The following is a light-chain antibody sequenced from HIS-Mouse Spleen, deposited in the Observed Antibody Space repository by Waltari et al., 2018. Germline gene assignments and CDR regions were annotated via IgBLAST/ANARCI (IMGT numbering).Light chain of an antibody. Sequence: SYELTQPPSVPVSPGQTARITSSGDALPKKTADWYQQKSGPAPVLVIYEDSKRPSGIPERFSGSSSGTMATLTISGAQVEDEADYYCYSTDSSGNHRVFGGGTKLTVL. CDR3: YSTDSSGNHRV. V-gene: IGLV3-10*01. J-gene: IGLJ2*01. CDR1: ALPKKT. CDR2: EDS.